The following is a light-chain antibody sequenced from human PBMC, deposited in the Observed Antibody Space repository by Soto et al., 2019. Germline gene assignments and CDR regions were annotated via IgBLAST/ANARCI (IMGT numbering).Light chain of an antibody. Sequence: QSALTQPGSVSGSPGQSLTISCAGTSSDVGGYNYVSWYQQHPGKAPKLMIDEVSNRPSGVSNRFSGSKSGNTAYLTISGLQAGDEADYYCSSYRSSGTLLVFGTGTKVTVL. J-gene: IGLJ1*01. V-gene: IGLV2-14*01. CDR2: EVS. CDR3: SSYRSSGTLLV. CDR1: SSDVGGYNY.